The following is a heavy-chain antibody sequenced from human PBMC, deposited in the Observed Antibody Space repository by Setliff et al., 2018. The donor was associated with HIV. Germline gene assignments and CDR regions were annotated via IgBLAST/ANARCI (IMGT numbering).Heavy chain of an antibody. CDR2: INPSGDST. CDR1: GNTFTSYY. D-gene: IGHD3-16*01. CDR3: ARGWGGQDSYYYGMDV. J-gene: IGHJ6*02. V-gene: IGHV1-46*01. Sequence: GASVKVSCKASGNTFTSYYMHWVRQAPGQGLEWMGIINPSGDSTSYAQKFQGRVTMTRDTSTSTVYMELSSLRSQDTAMYYCARGWGGQDSYYYGMDVWGQGTTVTVSS.